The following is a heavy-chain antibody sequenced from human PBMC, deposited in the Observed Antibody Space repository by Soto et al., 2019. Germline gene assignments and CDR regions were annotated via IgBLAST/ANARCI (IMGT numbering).Heavy chain of an antibody. CDR1: GGSISSSNW. V-gene: IGHV4-4*02. CDR3: ARGGGSGWYSDAFDI. Sequence: SETLSLTCAVSGGSISSSNWWSWVRQPPGKGLERIGEIYHSGSTSYNPSLKSRVTISVDKSKNQFSLKLSSVTAADTAVYYCARGGGSGWYSDAFDIWGQGTMVTVSS. J-gene: IGHJ3*02. CDR2: IYHSGST. D-gene: IGHD6-19*01.